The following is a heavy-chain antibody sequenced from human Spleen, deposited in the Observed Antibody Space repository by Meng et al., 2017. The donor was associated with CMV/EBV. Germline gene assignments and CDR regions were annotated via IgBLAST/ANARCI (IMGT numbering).Heavy chain of an antibody. CDR3: ARVVTYYDFWSGYLQLNWFDP. V-gene: IGHV3-23*01. CDR2: TTGSGVNT. Sequence: YAMSWVRQAPGKGLEWVSGTTGSGVNTYCADSVKGRFTISRDNSKNTLYLQMNSLRAEDTAVYYCARVVTYYDFWSGYLQLNWFDPWGQGTLVTVSS. CDR1: YA. J-gene: IGHJ5*02. D-gene: IGHD3-3*01.